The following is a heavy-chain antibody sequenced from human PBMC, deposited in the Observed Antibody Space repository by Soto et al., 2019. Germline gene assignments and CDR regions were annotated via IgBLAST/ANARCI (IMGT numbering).Heavy chain of an antibody. D-gene: IGHD7-27*01. Sequence: QVQLVESGGGVAQPGRSLRLSCTASGFSFSQTAIHWVRQTPDKGLEWVAIIWYDGSEQYYADSVKGRFTISNSKNTVYLQMNSLRVDDTSVYYCAKDWGTTGDGILKGFLDVWGRGTQVTVSS. V-gene: IGHV3-33*06. J-gene: IGHJ2*01. CDR3: AKDWGTTGDGILKGFLDV. CDR2: IWYDGSEQ. CDR1: GFSFSQTA.